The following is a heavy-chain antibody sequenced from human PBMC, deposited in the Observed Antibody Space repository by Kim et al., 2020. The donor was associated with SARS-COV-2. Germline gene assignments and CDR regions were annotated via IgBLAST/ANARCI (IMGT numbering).Heavy chain of an antibody. CDR3: AKDKRFARRGRDAFDI. Sequence: GGSLRLSCAASGFTFSSYAMSWVRQAPGKGLEWVSAISGSGGSTYYADSVKGRFTISRDNSKNTLYLQMNSLRAEDTAVYYCAKDKRFARRGRDAFDIWGQGTMVTVSS. D-gene: IGHD3-10*01. J-gene: IGHJ3*02. CDR2: ISGSGGST. CDR1: GFTFSSYA. V-gene: IGHV3-23*01.